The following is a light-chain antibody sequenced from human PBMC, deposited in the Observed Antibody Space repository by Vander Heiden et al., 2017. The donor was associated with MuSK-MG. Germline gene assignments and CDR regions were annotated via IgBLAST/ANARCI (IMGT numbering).Light chain of an antibody. V-gene: IGKV1-5*01. CDR3: QEDETYSQT. CDR2: QAS. Sequence: DIPMTQSPSILSASVGDRVIITCRASQSINDWLAWYQQKPGKAPKLLIYQASTLENGVPSRFSGGGSGTEFTLTISSLQPDDFATYYCQEDETYSQTFGQGTKVE. J-gene: IGKJ1*01. CDR1: QSINDW.